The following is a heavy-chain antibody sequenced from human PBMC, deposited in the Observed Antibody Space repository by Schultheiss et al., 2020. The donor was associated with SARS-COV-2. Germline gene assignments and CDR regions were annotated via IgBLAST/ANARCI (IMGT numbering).Heavy chain of an antibody. J-gene: IGHJ3*02. CDR3: ARDMGKYCSGGSCYSGAFDI. CDR2: IKSKTDGGTT. D-gene: IGHD2-15*01. Sequence: GGSLRLSCAASGFTFSNAWMSWVRQAPGKGLEWVGRIKSKTDGGTTDYAAPVKGRFTISRDNSKNTLYLQMNSLKTEDTAVYYCARDMGKYCSGGSCYSGAFDIWGQGTMVTVSS. V-gene: IGHV3-15*01. CDR1: GFTFSNAW.